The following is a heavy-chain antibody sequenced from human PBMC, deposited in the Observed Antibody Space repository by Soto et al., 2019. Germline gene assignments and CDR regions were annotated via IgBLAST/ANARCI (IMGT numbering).Heavy chain of an antibody. V-gene: IGHV3-30*18. CDR3: AKDRIEEAVAGVSAYDYGMDV. CDR2: ISYDGSNK. Sequence: QVQLVESGGGVVQPGRSLRLSCAASGFTFSSYGMHWVRQAPGKGLEWVAVISYDGSNKYYADSVKGRFTISRDNSKNTLYLQMNSLRAEDTAVYYCAKDRIEEAVAGVSAYDYGMDVWGQGTTVTVSS. CDR1: GFTFSSYG. J-gene: IGHJ6*02. D-gene: IGHD6-19*01.